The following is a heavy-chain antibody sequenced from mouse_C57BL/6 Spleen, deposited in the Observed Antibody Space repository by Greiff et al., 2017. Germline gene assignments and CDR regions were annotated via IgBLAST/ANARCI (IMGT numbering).Heavy chain of an antibody. CDR2: IRLKSDNYAT. Sequence: EVQRVESGGGLVQPGGSMKLSCVASGFTFSNYWMNWVRQSPEKGLEWVAQIRLKSDNYATHYAESVKGRFTISRDDSKSSVYLQMNNLRAEDTGIYYCTAADYDYDGQFAYWGQGTLVTVSA. CDR1: GFTFSNYW. D-gene: IGHD2-4*01. V-gene: IGHV6-3*01. CDR3: TAADYDYDGQFAY. J-gene: IGHJ3*01.